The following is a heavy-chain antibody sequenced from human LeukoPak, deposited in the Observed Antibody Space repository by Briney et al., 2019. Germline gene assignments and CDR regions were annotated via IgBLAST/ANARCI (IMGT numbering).Heavy chain of an antibody. Sequence: GGSLRLSCAASEFTFSSYSMNWVRQAPGKGLEWVSYISGSSSTIYYAGSVKGRFTISRDNAKNSLYLQMNSLRAEDTAVYYCARLVGATAYYYYGMDVWGQGTTVTVSS. V-gene: IGHV3-48*04. CDR2: ISGSSSTI. J-gene: IGHJ6*02. CDR3: ARLVGATAYYYYGMDV. D-gene: IGHD1-26*01. CDR1: EFTFSSYS.